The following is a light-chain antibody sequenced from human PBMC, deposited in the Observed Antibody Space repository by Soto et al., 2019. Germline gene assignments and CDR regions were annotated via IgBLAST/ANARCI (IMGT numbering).Light chain of an antibody. CDR2: DNY. Sequence: QSALTQPRSVSGSPGQSVTISCTGTSSDVGSYNYVSWYQQHPGKAPKLLIYDNYKRPSGIPARFSGSKSGTSASLGITGLQTGDEADYYCGAWDDRLTAYVFGSGTKVTVL. CDR3: GAWDDRLTAYV. CDR1: SSDVGSYNY. J-gene: IGLJ1*01. V-gene: IGLV2-11*01.